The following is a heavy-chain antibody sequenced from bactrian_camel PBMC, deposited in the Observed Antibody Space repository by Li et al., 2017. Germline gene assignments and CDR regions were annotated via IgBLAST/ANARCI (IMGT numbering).Heavy chain of an antibody. CDR1: GFPFSTTY. D-gene: IGHD2*01. CDR2: VYTPAGTT. CDR3: AKVLDSGMWYYGYSD. Sequence: HVQLVESGGSLVQPGGSLSLSCATSGFPFSTTYMSWVRQAPGKGLEWVCSVYTPAGTTHYADPVKGRFTISSNYAKNMLYLQMNNLIPEDIATYYCAKVLDSGMWYYGYSDWGQGTQVTVS. V-gene: IGHV3-2*01. J-gene: IGHJ4*01.